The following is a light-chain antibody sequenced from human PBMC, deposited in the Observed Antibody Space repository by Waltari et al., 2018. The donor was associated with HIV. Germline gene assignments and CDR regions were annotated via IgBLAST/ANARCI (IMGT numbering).Light chain of an antibody. CDR1: QTISTY. CDR2: GAS. Sequence: DIQLTQSPPFLSASPGDRDSIACRANQTISTYLAWYQQKPGKAPKLLLYGASILQTGVPSRFTGRGSGTEFHLTITSLQPEDFATYYCQQVNSYPLTFGRGTKVEVK. CDR3: QQVNSYPLT. V-gene: IGKV1-9*01. J-gene: IGKJ4*01.